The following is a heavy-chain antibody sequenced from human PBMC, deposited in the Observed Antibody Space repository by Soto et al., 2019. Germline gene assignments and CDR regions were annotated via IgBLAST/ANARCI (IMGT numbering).Heavy chain of an antibody. J-gene: IGHJ4*02. CDR3: ARRLY. V-gene: IGHV3-7*01. Sequence: PGGSLRLSCAASGFTFSSYAMSWVRQAPGKGLEWVANIKQDGSEKYYVDSVKGRFTISRDNAKNTLYLQMNSLRAEDTAVYYCARRLYWGEGTLVTGSS. CDR2: IKQDGSEK. CDR1: GFTFSSYA.